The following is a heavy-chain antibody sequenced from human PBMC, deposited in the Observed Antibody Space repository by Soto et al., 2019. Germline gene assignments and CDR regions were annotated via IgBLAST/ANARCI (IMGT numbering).Heavy chain of an antibody. Sequence: QITLKESGPTLVKPTQTLTLTCTFSGFSLSTSGVGVGWIRQPPGKALEWLALIYWDDDKRYSPSLKSRRTITKDTSKNQVVLTMTNMDPVDTATYYCAHSSHAVAGTGYFDYWGQGTLVTVSS. CDR1: GFSLSTSGVG. CDR2: IYWDDDK. J-gene: IGHJ4*02. D-gene: IGHD6-19*01. CDR3: AHSSHAVAGTGYFDY. V-gene: IGHV2-5*02.